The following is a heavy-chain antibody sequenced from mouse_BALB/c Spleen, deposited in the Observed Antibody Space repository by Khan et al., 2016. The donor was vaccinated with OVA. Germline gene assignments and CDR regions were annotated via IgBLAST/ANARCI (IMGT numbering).Heavy chain of an antibody. CDR1: GYSITSNYA. CDR3: ARGNYYGYTMDY. J-gene: IGHJ4*01. D-gene: IGHD1-1*01. V-gene: IGHV3-2*02. CDR2: ISYSGLT. Sequence: EVQLQESGPGLVKPSQSLSLTCTVTGYSITSNYAWNWIRQFPGNKLEWMGYISYSGLTSYNPSLKSRISITRDTSKNQFFLQLHSVTTEDTSTYDCARGNYYGYTMDYWGQGTSVTVSS.